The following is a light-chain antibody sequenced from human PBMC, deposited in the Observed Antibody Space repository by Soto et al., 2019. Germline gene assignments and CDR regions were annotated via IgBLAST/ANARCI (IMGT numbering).Light chain of an antibody. CDR3: TSYTSSSTLYV. Sequence: QSVLTQPASVSGSPGQSITISCTGTSSDVGGYNYVSWYQQHPGKAPKLMIYDVRNRASGASNRLSGSKSGNTASLTISGLQAEDEADYYCTSYTSSSTLYVFGTGTKVTVL. CDR1: SSDVGGYNY. CDR2: DVR. J-gene: IGLJ1*01. V-gene: IGLV2-14*01.